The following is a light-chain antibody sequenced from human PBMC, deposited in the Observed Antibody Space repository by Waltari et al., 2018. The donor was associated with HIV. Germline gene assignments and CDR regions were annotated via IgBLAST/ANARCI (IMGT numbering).Light chain of an antibody. V-gene: IGLV2-8*01. CDR2: EGF. CDR3: ASYAGRNTLV. Sequence: QSALTQPPSASGSPGQSVTISCTGKASDVGAYNYVSWYQQHPGKPPELRIYEGFKRPAGVPERFSGSKSGNTASRTVAGLQAEDEANYDCASYAGRNTLVFGGGTKLTVL. CDR1: ASDVGAYNY. J-gene: IGLJ2*01.